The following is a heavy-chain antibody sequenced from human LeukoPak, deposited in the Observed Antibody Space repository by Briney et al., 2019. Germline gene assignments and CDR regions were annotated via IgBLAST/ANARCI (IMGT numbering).Heavy chain of an antibody. Sequence: NTSETLSLTCTVSGGSISSYYWSWIRQPPGKGLEWIGYIYNSGSTNYNPSLKSRVTISIDTSKNQFSLKLNSVTAADTAVYYCARHLRGGATTGMDVWGQGTTVTVSS. D-gene: IGHD3-16*01. CDR1: GGSISSYY. CDR3: ARHLRGGATTGMDV. J-gene: IGHJ6*02. CDR2: IYNSGST. V-gene: IGHV4-59*08.